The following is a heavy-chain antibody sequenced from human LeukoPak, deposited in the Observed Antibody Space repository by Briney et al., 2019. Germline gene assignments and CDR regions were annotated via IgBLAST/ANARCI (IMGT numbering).Heavy chain of an antibody. Sequence: GRSLRLSCAASGFTFSSYGMHWVRPAPGKGLGWGAVISYDGSNKYYADSVKGRFTISRDNSKNTLYLQMNSLRAEDTAVYYCAREGCSSTSCYVPVIWGQGTLVTVSS. V-gene: IGHV3-30*03. J-gene: IGHJ4*02. D-gene: IGHD2-2*01. CDR1: GFTFSSYG. CDR3: AREGCSSTSCYVPVI. CDR2: ISYDGSNK.